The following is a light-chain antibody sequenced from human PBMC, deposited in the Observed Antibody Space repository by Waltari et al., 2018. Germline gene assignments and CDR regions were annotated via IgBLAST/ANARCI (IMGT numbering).Light chain of an antibody. CDR2: KAS. CDR1: QSISSW. CDR3: QHYNNYPPT. V-gene: IGKV1-5*03. J-gene: IGKJ4*01. Sequence: DIQMTQSPSTLSASVGDRVTITCRASQSISSWLAWYQQKPGKAPKLLIYKASSLQSDVPSGFSGSGSGTEFTLTISSLQPDDFATFYCQHYNNYPPTFGGGTKVEIK.